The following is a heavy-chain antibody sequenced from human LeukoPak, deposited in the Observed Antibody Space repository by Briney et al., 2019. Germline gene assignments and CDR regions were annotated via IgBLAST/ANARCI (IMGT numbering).Heavy chain of an antibody. V-gene: IGHV3-23*01. CDR2: ITGSGDYT. Sequence: GGSLRLSCAASGFSFGSHPMNWVRQAPGKGLEWVSGITGSGDYTYYIDSVQGRFTISRDNSKNMLFLQMNSLRAEDTAVYYCAKDQEEWLAPFDYWGQGTLVTVSS. CDR3: AKDQEEWLAPFDY. J-gene: IGHJ4*02. CDR1: GFSFGSHP. D-gene: IGHD6-19*01.